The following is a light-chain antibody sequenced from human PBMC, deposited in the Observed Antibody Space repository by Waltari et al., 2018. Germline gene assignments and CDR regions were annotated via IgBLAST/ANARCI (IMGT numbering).Light chain of an antibody. CDR1: SSDVGGYHY. V-gene: IGLV2-11*01. J-gene: IGLJ1*01. CDR2: DVR. Sequence: QSALTQPRSVSGSPGQSVTISCTGTSSDVGGYHYVSWYQQPPGKAPKLMLYDVRKRPSGCPGRLSGSKSGNTASLTSSGRQAEDEADYYCCSYAGSYTFYVFGTGTKVTVL. CDR3: CSYAGSYTFYV.